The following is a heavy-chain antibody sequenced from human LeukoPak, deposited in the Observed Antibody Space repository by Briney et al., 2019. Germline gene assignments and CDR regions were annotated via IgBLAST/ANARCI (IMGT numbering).Heavy chain of an antibody. CDR2: IYPGDSDT. D-gene: IGHD3-10*01. V-gene: IGHV5-51*01. Sequence: GESLKISCKGSGYSFTSNWIGWVRQMPGKGLEWMGIIYPGDSDTRYSPSFQGQVTISADKSISTAYLQWSSLKASDTAMYYCARRAPTYYGSGRNNYYYYMDVWGKGTTVTISS. CDR1: GYSFTSNW. J-gene: IGHJ6*03. CDR3: ARRAPTYYGSGRNNYYYYMDV.